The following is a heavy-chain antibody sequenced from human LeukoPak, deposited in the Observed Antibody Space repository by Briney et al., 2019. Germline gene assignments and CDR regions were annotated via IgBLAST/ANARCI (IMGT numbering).Heavy chain of an antibody. Sequence: SETLSLTCAVSGGSISSGGYSWSWIRQPPGKGLEWIGYIYHSGSTNYNPSLKSRVTISVDTSKNQFSLKLSSVTAADTAVYYCARRRVIPPHYFDYWGQGTLVTVSS. CDR3: ARRRVIPPHYFDY. J-gene: IGHJ4*02. V-gene: IGHV4-30-2*01. CDR2: IYHSGST. D-gene: IGHD2-21*01. CDR1: GGSISSGGYS.